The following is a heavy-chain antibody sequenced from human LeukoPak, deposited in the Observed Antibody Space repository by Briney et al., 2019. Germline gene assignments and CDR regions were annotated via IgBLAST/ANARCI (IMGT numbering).Heavy chain of an antibody. CDR3: ARDFYGDYGFYFDY. CDR2: IWYDGSNK. Sequence: GRSLRLSCAASGFTFSSYVMHWVRQAPGKGLEWVAVIWYDGSNKYYADSVKGRFTISRDNSKNTLYLQMNSLRAEDTAVYYCARDFYGDYGFYFDYWGQGTLVTVSS. V-gene: IGHV3-33*01. J-gene: IGHJ4*02. D-gene: IGHD4-17*01. CDR1: GFTFSSYV.